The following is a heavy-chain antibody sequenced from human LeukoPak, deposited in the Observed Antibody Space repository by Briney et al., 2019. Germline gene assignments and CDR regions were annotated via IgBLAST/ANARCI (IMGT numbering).Heavy chain of an antibody. Sequence: GGSLRLSCAASGFTFSDHYMDWVRQAPGKGLEWVGRTRNKANSYTTEYAASVKGRFTISRDDSKNSLYLQMNSLKTEDTAVYYCARDRSGYRGSFDYWGQGTLVTVSS. D-gene: IGHD5-12*01. CDR3: ARDRSGYRGSFDY. CDR1: GFTFSDHY. V-gene: IGHV3-72*01. CDR2: TRNKANSYTT. J-gene: IGHJ4*02.